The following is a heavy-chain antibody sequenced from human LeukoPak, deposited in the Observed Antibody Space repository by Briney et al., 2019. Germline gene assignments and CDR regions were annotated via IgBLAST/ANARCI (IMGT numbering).Heavy chain of an antibody. Sequence: GGSLRLSCSASGFIISDYAMHSVRQAPGKGLEYVSALSANGGTTYYADSVKGRFTISRDTSKNTLYLQMSSLRAEDTAMYHCVKDLYKGDSASWYFFHYWGQGTLVTVSS. CDR1: GFIISDYA. D-gene: IGHD2-2*01. CDR3: VKDLYKGDSASWYFFHY. V-gene: IGHV3-64D*06. CDR2: LSANGGTT. J-gene: IGHJ4*02.